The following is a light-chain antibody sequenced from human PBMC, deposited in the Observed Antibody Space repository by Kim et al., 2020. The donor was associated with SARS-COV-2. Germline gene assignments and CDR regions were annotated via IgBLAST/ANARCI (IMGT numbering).Light chain of an antibody. Sequence: ITITCTGTRSDVGTYNLVSWYQQHPGKAPKLMIYDVSKRPSGVSERFSGSKSGNTASLTISGLQADDEADYYCCSYAGSSTYWVFGGGTQLTVL. CDR2: DVS. CDR1: RSDVGTYNL. CDR3: CSYAGSSTYWV. V-gene: IGLV2-23*02. J-gene: IGLJ3*02.